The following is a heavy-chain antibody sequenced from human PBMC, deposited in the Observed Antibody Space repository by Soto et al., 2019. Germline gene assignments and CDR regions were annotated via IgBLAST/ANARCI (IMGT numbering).Heavy chain of an antibody. V-gene: IGHV1-3*01. CDR1: GSTFTSYA. CDR3: ARGSGYYYWDDY. CDR2: INAGNGNT. Sequence: ASVQVSCQASGSTFTSYAMHWVRQAPGQRLEWMGWINAGNGNTKYSQKFQGRVTITRDTSASTAYMELSSLRSEDTAVYYCARGSGYYYWDDYWGQGTLVTVSS. J-gene: IGHJ4*02. D-gene: IGHD3-22*01.